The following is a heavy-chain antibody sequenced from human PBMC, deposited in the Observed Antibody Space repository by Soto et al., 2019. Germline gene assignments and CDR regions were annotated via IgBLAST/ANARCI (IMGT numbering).Heavy chain of an antibody. CDR1: GGTFSSYA. CDR3: ARDGCRSGGSCYTSFIY. J-gene: IGHJ4*02. V-gene: IGHV1-69*01. CDR2: IIPIFGTA. Sequence: QVRLVQSGAEVKKPGSSVKVSCKASGGTFSSYAISWVRQAPGQGLEWMGGIIPIFGTANYAQKFQGRVTITADESTSTAYMELSSLRSEDTAVYYCARDGCRSGGSCYTSFIYWGQGTLVTVSS. D-gene: IGHD2-15*01.